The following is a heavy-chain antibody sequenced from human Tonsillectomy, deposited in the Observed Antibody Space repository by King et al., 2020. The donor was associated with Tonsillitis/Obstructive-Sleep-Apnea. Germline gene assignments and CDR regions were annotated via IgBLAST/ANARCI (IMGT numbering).Heavy chain of an antibody. CDR3: ARDHKYDYDSSGYYQRDDAFDI. V-gene: IGHV4-31*03. J-gene: IGHJ3*02. CDR2: IYYSGST. Sequence: VQLQESGPGLVKPSQTLSLTCTVSGGSISSGGYYWSWIRQHPGKGLEWIGYIYYSGSTYYNPSLKSRVTISVDTSKNQFSLKLSSVTAADTAVYYCARDHKYDYDSSGYYQRDDAFDIWGQWTMVTVSS. D-gene: IGHD3-22*01. CDR1: GGSISSGGYY.